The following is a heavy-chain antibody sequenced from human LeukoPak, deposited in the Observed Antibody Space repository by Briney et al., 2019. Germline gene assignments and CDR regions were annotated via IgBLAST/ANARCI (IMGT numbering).Heavy chain of an antibody. CDR1: GGSINTANYY. D-gene: IGHD3-16*02. CDR3: ARYIWGSYPTFEDY. V-gene: IGHV4-30-4*08. Sequence: PSQTLSLTCIVSGGSINTANYYWTWIRQPPGKGLEWIGYISYSGTPYYNPSLKSRVTISVDTSKNQLSLKLNSVTAADTAVYYCARYIWGSYPTFEDYWGQGSLVTVSS. J-gene: IGHJ4*02. CDR2: ISYSGTP.